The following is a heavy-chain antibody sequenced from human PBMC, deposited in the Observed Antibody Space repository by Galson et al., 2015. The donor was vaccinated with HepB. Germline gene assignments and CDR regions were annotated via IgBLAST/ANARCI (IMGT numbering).Heavy chain of an antibody. D-gene: IGHD6-13*01. CDR3: ATGMAAAAGYYFDY. CDR1: GGSISSYY. CDR2: IYYSGST. V-gene: IGHV4-59*01. Sequence: SETLSLTCTVSGGSISSYYWSWIRQPPGKGLEWIGYIYYSGSTNYNPSLKSRVTISVDTSKNQFSLKLSSVTAADTAVYYCATGMAAAAGYYFDYWGQGTLVTVSS. J-gene: IGHJ4*02.